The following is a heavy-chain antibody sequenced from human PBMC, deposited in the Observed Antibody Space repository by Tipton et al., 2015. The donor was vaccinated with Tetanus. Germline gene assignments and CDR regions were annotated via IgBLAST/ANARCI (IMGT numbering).Heavy chain of an antibody. CDR3: ARVACSSTSCYSHYFDY. CDR1: GGSINTGDYS. CDR2: VFRSGSA. V-gene: IGHV4-30-2*01. D-gene: IGHD2-2*01. J-gene: IGHJ4*02. Sequence: TLSLTCNVSGGSINTGDYSWSWIRQPPGKGLEWIGYVFRSGSADYNPSLKSRVNISLDRSENQISLMLTSVTAADTAVYYCARVACSSTSCYSHYFDYWGPGSLVTVSS.